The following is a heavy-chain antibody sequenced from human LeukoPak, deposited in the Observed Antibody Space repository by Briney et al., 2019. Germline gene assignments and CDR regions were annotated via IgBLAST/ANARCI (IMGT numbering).Heavy chain of an antibody. V-gene: IGHV3-7*01. CDR3: ARDLPYCTNGVCYSSHYYYGMDV. CDR1: GFTFSSYW. CDR2: IKQDGSEK. J-gene: IGHJ6*02. Sequence: GGSLRLSCAASGFTFSSYWMSWVRQAPGKGLEWVANIKQDGSEKYYVDSVKGRFTISRDNAKNSLYLQMNSLRAEDTAVYYCARDLPYCTNGVCYSSHYYYGMDVWGQGTTVTVSS. D-gene: IGHD2-8*01.